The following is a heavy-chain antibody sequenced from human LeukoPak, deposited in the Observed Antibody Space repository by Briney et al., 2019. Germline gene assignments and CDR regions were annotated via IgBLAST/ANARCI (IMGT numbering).Heavy chain of an antibody. CDR1: GGSISSYY. Sequence: TASETLSLTCTVSGGSISSYYWSWIRQPPGKGLEWIGYIYYSGSTNYNPSLKSRVTISADTSKNQFSLKLSSVTAADTAVYYCANRRKGYSSGYYAFDPWGQGTLVTVSS. CDR3: ANRRKGYSSGYYAFDP. CDR2: IYYSGST. V-gene: IGHV4-59*12. J-gene: IGHJ5*02. D-gene: IGHD3-22*01.